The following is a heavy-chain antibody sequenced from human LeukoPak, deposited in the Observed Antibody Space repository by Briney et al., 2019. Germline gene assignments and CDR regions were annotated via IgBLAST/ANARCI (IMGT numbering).Heavy chain of an antibody. J-gene: IGHJ4*02. CDR1: GFSFSGHW. D-gene: IGHD6-6*01. V-gene: IGHV3-74*01. Sequence: GGSLRLSCAASGFSFSGHWMHWARQLPGKGLVWVSRISPTGSTTSYADSVKGRFTVSRDNAKNILYLQVNNLRAEDTAVYYCARGPSSNWSGLVFWGQGTLLTVSS. CDR2: ISPTGSTT. CDR3: ARGPSSNWSGLVF.